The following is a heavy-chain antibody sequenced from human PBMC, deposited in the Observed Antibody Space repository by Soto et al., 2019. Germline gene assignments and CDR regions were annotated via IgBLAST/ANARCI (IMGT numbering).Heavy chain of an antibody. CDR2: IDYRGST. J-gene: IGHJ4*02. V-gene: IGHV4-59*01. D-gene: IGHD3-3*01. CDR3: ARGRSAPIFGVVTLYYFDY. Sequence: QVQLQESGPGLVKPSETLSLTCTVSGGSISSYYWSWIRQPPGKGLEWIGYIDYRGSTNYNPSRTIRVTISVDTSKNQFSLTLSSVTAADTAVYYCARGRSAPIFGVVTLYYFDYWGQGTLVAVSS. CDR1: GGSISSYY.